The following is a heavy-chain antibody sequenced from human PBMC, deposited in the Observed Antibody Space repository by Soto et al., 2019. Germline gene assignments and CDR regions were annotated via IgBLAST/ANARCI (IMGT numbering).Heavy chain of an antibody. CDR1: GFTFTSSA. J-gene: IGHJ6*02. CDR3: AADSTQLWPNGAYYYYYGMDV. CDR2: IVVGSGNT. Sequence: GASVKVSCKASGFTFTSSAVQWVRQARGQRLEWIGWIVVGSGNTNYAQKFQERVTITRDMSTSTAYIELSSLRSEDTAVYYCAADSTQLWPNGAYYYYYGMDVWGQGTTVTVSS. V-gene: IGHV1-58*01. D-gene: IGHD5-18*01.